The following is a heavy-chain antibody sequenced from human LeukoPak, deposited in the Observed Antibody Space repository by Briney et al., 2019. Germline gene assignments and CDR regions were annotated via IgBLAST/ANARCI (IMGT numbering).Heavy chain of an antibody. Sequence: GRPLRLSCAASGFTFSSYAMHWVRQAPGKGLEWVAVISYDGSNKYYADSVKGRFTISRDNSKNTLYLQMNSLRAEDTAVYYCARDPGIAAAGTLLGFWGQGTLVTVSS. V-gene: IGHV3-30-3*01. D-gene: IGHD6-13*01. CDR1: GFTFSSYA. J-gene: IGHJ4*02. CDR2: ISYDGSNK. CDR3: ARDPGIAAAGTLLGF.